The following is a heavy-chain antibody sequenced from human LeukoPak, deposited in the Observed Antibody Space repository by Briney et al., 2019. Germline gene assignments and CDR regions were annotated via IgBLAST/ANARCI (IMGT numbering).Heavy chain of an antibody. J-gene: IGHJ5*02. Sequence: ASVNVSCKASGYTFTSYGISWVRQAPGQGLEWMGWISAYNGNTNYAQKLQGRVTMTTDTSTSTAYMELRSLRSDDTAVYYCARDRVVGATQYNWFDPWGQGTLVTVSS. D-gene: IGHD1-26*01. CDR2: ISAYNGNT. CDR1: GYTFTSYG. V-gene: IGHV1-18*01. CDR3: ARDRVVGATQYNWFDP.